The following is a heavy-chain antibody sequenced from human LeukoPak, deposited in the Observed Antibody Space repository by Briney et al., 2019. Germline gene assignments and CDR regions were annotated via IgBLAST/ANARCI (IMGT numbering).Heavy chain of an antibody. CDR1: GYTFTTYY. CDR3: ARFRTGRAFDF. D-gene: IGHD3/OR15-3a*01. J-gene: IGHJ3*01. V-gene: IGHV1-46*01. CDR2: INPSGDST. Sequence: SVKVSCKASGYTFTTYYMHWVRQAPGQGLEWMGIINPSGDSTSYAQKFQGRVTMTRDTSTSTVYMELSSLRSEDTAVYYCARFRTGRAFDFWGQGTMVTVSS.